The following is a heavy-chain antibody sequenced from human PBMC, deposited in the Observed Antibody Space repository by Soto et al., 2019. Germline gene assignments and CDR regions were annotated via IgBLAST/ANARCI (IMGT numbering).Heavy chain of an antibody. D-gene: IGHD4-4*01. CDR2: IIPMFGTA. CDR1: GGSLGNYV. Sequence: QVQLVQSGAEVKKPGSSVRVSCKTFGGSLGNYVISWVRQAPGQGLDGMGAIIPMFGTANYAQMFQGRVTITADESTNTAYMEVSSLRSEDSAVYYCARGATVTREYFYGMDVWGQGTTVTVSS. V-gene: IGHV1-69*01. J-gene: IGHJ6*02. CDR3: ARGATVTREYFYGMDV.